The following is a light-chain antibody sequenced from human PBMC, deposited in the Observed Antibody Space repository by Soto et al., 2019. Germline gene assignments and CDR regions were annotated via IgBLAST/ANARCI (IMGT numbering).Light chain of an antibody. V-gene: IGKV1-9*01. J-gene: IGKJ4*01. Sequence: IQLTQSPSSLSASVGDRVTITCRASQGLSSYLAWYQQKPGKAPELLIYVTSTLQSGVPSRFSGSGSGTDFTLTISSLQPDDFATYYCQQHNSYPLTFGGGTKVEIK. CDR2: VTS. CDR3: QQHNSYPLT. CDR1: QGLSSY.